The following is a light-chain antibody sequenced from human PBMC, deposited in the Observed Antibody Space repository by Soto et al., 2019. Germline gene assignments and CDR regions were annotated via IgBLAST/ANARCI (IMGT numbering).Light chain of an antibody. Sequence: VLTQSPDTLSLSPGETATLSCRASQSVDRYVAWYQQKLGQAPRLLIYAAYTRATGVAARFTGSGSATVFSLTSTSLDAEDFAVYYWQQRAKWPSPSGPGTKLG. V-gene: IGKV3-11*01. CDR1: QSVDRY. CDR3: QQRAKWPSP. J-gene: IGKJ2*01. CDR2: AAY.